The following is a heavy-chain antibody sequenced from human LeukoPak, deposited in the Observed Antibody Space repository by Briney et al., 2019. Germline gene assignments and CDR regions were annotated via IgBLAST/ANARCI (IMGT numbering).Heavy chain of an antibody. CDR2: IYTSGST. D-gene: IGHD1-1*01. V-gene: IGHV4-4*07. CDR1: GGPTSGFY. Sequence: SETPSLTCTVSGGPTSGFYWSWIRQPSGKRLEWIGRIYTSGSTNYNASLKSRVNMSVDTPKNQFSLKLNSVTAADTAVYYCARGPTTLGYNKAFYMDAWGKGITVTVSS. J-gene: IGHJ6*03. CDR3: ARGPTTLGYNKAFYMDA.